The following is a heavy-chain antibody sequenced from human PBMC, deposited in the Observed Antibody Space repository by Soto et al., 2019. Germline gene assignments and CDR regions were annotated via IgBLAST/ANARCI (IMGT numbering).Heavy chain of an antibody. Sequence: GGSLRLSCAASGFTFDDYAMHWVRQAPGKGLEWVSGISWNSGSIGYADSVKGRFTISRDNAKNSLYLQMNSLRAEDTALYYCAKDKVETGRDAFDIWGQGTMVTVSS. J-gene: IGHJ3*02. CDR3: AKDKVETGRDAFDI. CDR1: GFTFDDYA. CDR2: ISWNSGSI. D-gene: IGHD1-1*01. V-gene: IGHV3-9*01.